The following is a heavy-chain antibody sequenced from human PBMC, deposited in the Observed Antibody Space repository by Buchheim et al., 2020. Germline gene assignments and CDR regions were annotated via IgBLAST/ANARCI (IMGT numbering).Heavy chain of an antibody. CDR2: IHYSGST. CDR1: GDSITSYY. CDR3: AVASSYYVIDY. J-gene: IGHJ4*02. V-gene: IGHV4-59*03. D-gene: IGHD3-10*02. Sequence: QVQLQESGPGLVKPSETLSLTCTVSGDSITSYYWSWIRQSPGKGLEWIGYIHYSGSTNYNPSLKSRVTISVDTSKNQFSLKLTSVTAADTAVYYCAVASSYYVIDYWGPGTL.